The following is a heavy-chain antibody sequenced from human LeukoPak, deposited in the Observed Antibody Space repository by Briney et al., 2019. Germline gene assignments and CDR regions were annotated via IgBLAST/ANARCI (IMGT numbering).Heavy chain of an antibody. CDR1: GFTFSSYA. V-gene: IGHV3-23*01. CDR2: ISDSGDIT. Sequence: PGGSLRLSCAASGFTFSSYAMSWVRQAPGKGLEWVSRISDSGDITYYADSVKGRFTISRDNSKNTLYLQMNSLRAEDTAVYYCLKDRAGYSGARGFDYWGQGTLVTVSS. J-gene: IGHJ4*02. D-gene: IGHD5-12*01. CDR3: LKDRAGYSGARGFDY.